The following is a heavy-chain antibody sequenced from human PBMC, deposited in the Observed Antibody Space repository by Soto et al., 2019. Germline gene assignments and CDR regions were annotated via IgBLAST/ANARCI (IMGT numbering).Heavy chain of an antibody. CDR2: IYYSGST. CDR1: GGSISSGGYY. CDR3: ASTYYDFWGPGGWFDP. Sequence: SETLSLTCTVSGGSISSGGYYWSWIRQHPGQGLEWIGYIYYSGSTYYNPSLKSRVTISVDTSKNQFSLKLSSVTAADTAVYYCASTYYDFWGPGGWFDPWGQGTLVTVSS. D-gene: IGHD3-3*01. V-gene: IGHV4-31*03. J-gene: IGHJ5*02.